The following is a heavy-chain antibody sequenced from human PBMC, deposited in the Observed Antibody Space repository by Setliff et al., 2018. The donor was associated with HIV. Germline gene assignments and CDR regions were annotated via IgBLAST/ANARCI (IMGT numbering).Heavy chain of an antibody. CDR1: GGTFSSYA. J-gene: IGHJ4*02. D-gene: IGHD4-17*01. Sequence: SVKVSCKASGGTFSSYAISWVRQAPGQGLEWIGGIIPIFGTANYAQKFQGRVTITADESTSTAYMELRSLRSDDTAVYYCARDLPYGDYGRWDYWGQGMLVTVSS. CDR3: ARDLPYGDYGRWDY. V-gene: IGHV1-69*13. CDR2: IIPIFGTA.